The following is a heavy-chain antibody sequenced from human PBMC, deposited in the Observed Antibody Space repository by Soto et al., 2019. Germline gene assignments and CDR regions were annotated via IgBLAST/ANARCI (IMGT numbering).Heavy chain of an antibody. J-gene: IGHJ6*02. D-gene: IGHD3-9*01. Sequence: ASVKVSCKASGYTFTSYAMHWVRQAPGQRLEWMGWINAGNGNTKYSQKFQGRVTITRDTSASTAYMELSSLRSEDTAVYYCARVYYDILTGSLLYYYYYGMGDWGQGTTVTV. CDR1: GYTFTSYA. CDR3: ARVYYDILTGSLLYYYYYGMGD. V-gene: IGHV1-3*01. CDR2: INAGNGNT.